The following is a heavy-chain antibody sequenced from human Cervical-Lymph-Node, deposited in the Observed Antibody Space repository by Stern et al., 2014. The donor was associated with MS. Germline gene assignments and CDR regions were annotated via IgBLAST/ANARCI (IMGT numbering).Heavy chain of an antibody. CDR2: IWTDGSNK. CDR3: ARDRHDLGYCSGGSCYLPDY. CDR1: GFTFSNYG. V-gene: IGHV3-33*01. J-gene: IGHJ4*02. D-gene: IGHD2-15*01. Sequence: VQLVESGGGVVQPGRSLRLSCAASGFTFSNYGMHWVRQAPGKGLEWVAVIWTDGSNKYYAHSVQGRFTISRDNSKNTLYLQMNSLRAEDTAVYYCARDRHDLGYCSGGSCYLPDYWGQGTLVTVSS.